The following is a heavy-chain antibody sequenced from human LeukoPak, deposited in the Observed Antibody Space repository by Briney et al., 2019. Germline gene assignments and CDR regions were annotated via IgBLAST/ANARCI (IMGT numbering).Heavy chain of an antibody. CDR2: INPSDGST. CDR1: GYTFTPYY. J-gene: IGHJ4*02. CDR3: ARSVTTVAARFDY. V-gene: IGHV1-46*01. Sequence: ASVKVSCKASGYTFTPYYIHWVRPAPGQVLEWMGIINPSDGSTTYAQKFQDRLTMTRDTSTTTVYMELSSLRSEDTAVYYCARSVTTVAARFDYWGQGTLVTVSS. D-gene: IGHD4-23*01.